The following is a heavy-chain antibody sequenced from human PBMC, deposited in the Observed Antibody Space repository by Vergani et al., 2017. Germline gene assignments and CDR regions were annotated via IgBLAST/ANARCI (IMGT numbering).Heavy chain of an antibody. CDR1: GGSLSGYY. V-gene: IGHV4-59*01. J-gene: IGHJ4*02. CDR2: MYHSGST. D-gene: IGHD3-10*01. CDR3: GRVADLYGLGSRLLDL. Sequence: QVRLQESGPGLVKPSETLSLTCSVSGGSLSGYYWSWIRQAPGKELEWVGYMYHSGSTNYNPSLETRVTISGDTSKNQFSLKLNSVTAADTAVYYCGRVADLYGLGSRLLDLWGQGILVTVSS.